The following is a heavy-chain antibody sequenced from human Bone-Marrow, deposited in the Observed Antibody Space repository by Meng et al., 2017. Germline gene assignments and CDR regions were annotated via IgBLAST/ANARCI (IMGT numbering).Heavy chain of an antibody. CDR2: INTNTGNP. Sequence: ASVKVSCKASGYTFTSYAMNWVRQAPGQGLEWMGWINTNTGNPTYAQGFTGRFVFSLDTSVSTAYLQISSLKAEDTAVYYCARVTYDCWSDRRGYYYYGMDVWGQGTTVTVSS. CDR3: ARVTYDCWSDRRGYYYYGMDV. CDR1: GYTFTSYA. J-gene: IGHJ6*02. D-gene: IGHD3-3*01. V-gene: IGHV7-4-1*02.